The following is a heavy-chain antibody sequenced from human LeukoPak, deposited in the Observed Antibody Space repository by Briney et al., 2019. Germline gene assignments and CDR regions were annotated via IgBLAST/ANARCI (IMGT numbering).Heavy chain of an antibody. CDR2: ISSSGSII. CDR1: GLTFSSYE. V-gene: IGHV3-48*03. D-gene: IGHD3-10*01. J-gene: IGHJ6*03. CDR3: ARGARFGELLNYYYYYYMDV. Sequence: GSLRLSCAASGLTFSSYELNWVRQAPGKGLEWVSYISSSGSIIYHADSVKGRFTISRDNAKNSLYLQMNSLRAEDTAVYYCARGARFGELLNYYYYYYMDVWGRGTTVIISS.